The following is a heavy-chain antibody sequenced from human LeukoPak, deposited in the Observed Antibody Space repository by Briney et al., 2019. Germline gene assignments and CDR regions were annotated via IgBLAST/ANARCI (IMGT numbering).Heavy chain of an antibody. D-gene: IGHD3-22*01. Sequence: PSQTLSLTCTVSGGSVSSGSYYWSWIRQPPGKGLEWIGYIYYSGSTNYNPSLKSRVTISVDTSKNQFSLKLSSVTAADTAVYYCARVASGYYAPYDDAFDIWGQGTMVTVSS. J-gene: IGHJ3*02. CDR2: IYYSGST. CDR3: ARVASGYYAPYDDAFDI. CDR1: GGSVSSGSYY. V-gene: IGHV4-61*01.